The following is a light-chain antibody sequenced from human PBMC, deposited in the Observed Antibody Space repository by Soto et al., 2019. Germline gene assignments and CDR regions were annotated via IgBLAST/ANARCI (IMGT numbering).Light chain of an antibody. CDR1: QSISSY. J-gene: IGKJ5*01. V-gene: IGKV1-33*01. CDR3: QQYENLPT. Sequence: DIQMTQYPSSLSASVADGVTITCRASQSISSYLNWYQQKPGRAPKLLIYDASNLEAGVPSRFRGSGSGTDFTFTISRLQPEDIATYYCQQYENLPTFGQGTRLAIK. CDR2: DAS.